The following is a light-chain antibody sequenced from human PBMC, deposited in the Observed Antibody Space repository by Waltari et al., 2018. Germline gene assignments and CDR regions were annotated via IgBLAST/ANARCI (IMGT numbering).Light chain of an antibody. J-gene: IGLJ3*02. Sequence: QSVLTQPPSVSGAPRQRVTISCSGSRTNIENNAVSWYQQVPGKAPKLLIYQDDPPAPGVADRCSAAKSGTAASLASSGLQSEDEADYYCAAWDDSPNGRVFGGGTKLTVL. V-gene: IGLV1-36*01. CDR3: AAWDDSPNGRV. CDR2: QDD. CDR1: RTNIENNA.